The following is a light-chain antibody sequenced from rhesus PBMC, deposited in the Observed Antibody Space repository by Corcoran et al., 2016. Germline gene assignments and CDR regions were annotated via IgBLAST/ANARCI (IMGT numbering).Light chain of an antibody. J-gene: IGKJ2*01. Sequence: DIQMTQSPSSLSASVGDRVTITRRASQGISNNLSWYQQKPGKVPKLLINKASTLQSGIPSRFSGSGSGTDFTLTISSLQPEDFATYCCQNGYGILCSIGQGAKVEIE. CDR3: QNGYGILCS. CDR1: QGISNN. V-gene: IGKV1-25*01. CDR2: KAS.